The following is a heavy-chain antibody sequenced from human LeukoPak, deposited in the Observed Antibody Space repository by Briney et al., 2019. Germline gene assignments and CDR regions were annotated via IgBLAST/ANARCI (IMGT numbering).Heavy chain of an antibody. D-gene: IGHD3-22*01. Sequence: SETLSLTCAVYGGSFTNYFWSWVRQPPGKGLEWIGEVADYGSVNYNPSLQRRVPISLDTSKNHFSLKVSSMTAADTAVYYCARRRVTVIVVSTFDSWGQGTLVTVSS. CDR1: GGSFTNYF. J-gene: IGHJ4*02. CDR2: VADYGSV. CDR3: ARRRVTVIVVSTFDS. V-gene: IGHV4-34*01.